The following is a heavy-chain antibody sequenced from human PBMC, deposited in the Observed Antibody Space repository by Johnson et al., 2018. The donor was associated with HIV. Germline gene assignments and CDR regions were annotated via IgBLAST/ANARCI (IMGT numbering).Heavy chain of an antibody. J-gene: IGHJ3*02. D-gene: IGHD4-23*01. CDR3: AKDMSRVVTPWAVSFDI. CDR2: ISWDSGTI. CDR1: GFTFDDYG. V-gene: IGHV3-20*04. Sequence: VQLVESGGGVVRPGGSLRVSCAASGFTFDDYGMSWVRQAPGKGLEWVSSISWDSGTIGYADSVKGRFTISRDNAKISLYLQMDSLRAEDTAVYYCAKDMSRVVTPWAVSFDIWGQGTMVTVSS.